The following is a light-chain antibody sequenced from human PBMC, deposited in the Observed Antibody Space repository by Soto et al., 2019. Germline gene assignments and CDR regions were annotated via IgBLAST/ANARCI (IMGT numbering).Light chain of an antibody. CDR3: QKYNKAPWT. CDR2: DAS. V-gene: IGKV1-27*01. CDR1: RDIDDY. Sequence: DIQMTQSRPSLSASVGDRVTITCRASRDIDDYLAWYQHIAGKAPKLLIYDASSLQPGVPSRFSGSGSGTYFTLTINSLQPEDVATYYCQKYNKAPWTFGQGTKV. J-gene: IGKJ1*01.